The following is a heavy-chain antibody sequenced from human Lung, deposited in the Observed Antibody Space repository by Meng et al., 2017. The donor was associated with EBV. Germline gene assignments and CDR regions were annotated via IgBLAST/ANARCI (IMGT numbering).Heavy chain of an antibody. V-gene: IGHV4-4*03. Sequence: QVPLRDTRPSLLHPPQTVSLPCAVSGASLVTHSWWPWVRQRPGKGLEWIGEIPNRGSSAYNPSLKSRVSMSIDKSKNQFSLKLTSVTAADTAVYHCLRGSGGSVWGQGTLVTVSS. D-gene: IGHD3-10*01. CDR3: LRGSGGSV. CDR2: IPNRGSS. J-gene: IGHJ1*01. CDR1: GASLVTHSW.